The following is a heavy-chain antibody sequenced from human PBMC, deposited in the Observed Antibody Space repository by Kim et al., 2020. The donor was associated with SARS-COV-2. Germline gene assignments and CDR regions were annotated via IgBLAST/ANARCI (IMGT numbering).Heavy chain of an antibody. CDR2: TYYRSKWSS. V-gene: IGHV6-1*01. CDR3: ARQTSGALDY. Sequence: SQTLSLTCAVFGDSVSSTHATWNWVRQSPSRGLEWLGLTYYRSKWSSEYAPSVRSRVVITADTSKNQFSMQLTSLTLEDTAVYFCARQTSGALDYWGQGSLVTVPP. CDR1: GDSVSSTHAT. J-gene: IGHJ4*02. D-gene: IGHD2-15*01.